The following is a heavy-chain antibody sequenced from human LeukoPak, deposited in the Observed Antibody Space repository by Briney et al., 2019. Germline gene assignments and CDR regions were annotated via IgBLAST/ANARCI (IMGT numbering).Heavy chain of an antibody. CDR1: GYTFTSYP. CDR2: INVGNGNT. D-gene: IGHD1-26*01. J-gene: IGHJ5*02. Sequence: GASVKVSCKASGYTFTSYPMHWVRQAPGQRLEWMGWINVGNGNTKYSQKFQGRVTITGDTSATTAYMELSSLRSEDTAVYYCARERTWEPINHWGQGTLVTVSS. CDR3: ARERTWEPINH. V-gene: IGHV1-3*01.